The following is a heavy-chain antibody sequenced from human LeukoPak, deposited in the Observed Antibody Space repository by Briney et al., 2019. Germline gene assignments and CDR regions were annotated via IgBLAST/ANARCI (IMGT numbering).Heavy chain of an antibody. Sequence: SETLSLTCAVYGGSFSGYYWSWIRQPPGKGLEWIGSIYYSGSTYYNPSLKSRVTISVDTSKNQFSLKLSSVTAADTAVYYCARRTPYSSSAFDYWGQGTPVTVSS. CDR3: ARRTPYSSSAFDY. D-gene: IGHD6-13*01. V-gene: IGHV4-34*01. CDR1: GGSFSGYY. J-gene: IGHJ4*02. CDR2: IYYSGST.